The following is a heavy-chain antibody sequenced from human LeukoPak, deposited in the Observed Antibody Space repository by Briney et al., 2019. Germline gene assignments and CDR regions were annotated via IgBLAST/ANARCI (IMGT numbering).Heavy chain of an antibody. J-gene: IGHJ4*02. CDR1: GFTFSSYA. V-gene: IGHV3-30-3*01. CDR2: ISYDGSNK. CDR3: ARMTTLTYFDY. Sequence: SGGSLRLSCAASGFTFSSYAMHWVRQAPGKGLEWVAVISYDGSNKYYADSVKGRFTISRDNSKNTLYLQMNSLRAEDTAVYYCARMTTLTYFDYWGQGTLVTVSS. D-gene: IGHD4-17*01.